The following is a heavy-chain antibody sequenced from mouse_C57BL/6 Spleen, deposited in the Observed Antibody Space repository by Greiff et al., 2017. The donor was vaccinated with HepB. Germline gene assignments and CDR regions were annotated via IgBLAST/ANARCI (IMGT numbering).Heavy chain of an antibody. Sequence: EVQLQQSGPELVKPGASVKISCKASGYTFTDYYMNWVKQSHGKSLEWIGDINPNNGGTSYNQKFKGKATLTVDKSSSTAYMELRSLTSEDSAVYYCATAYYSNYGYYFDYWGQGTTLTVSS. V-gene: IGHV1-26*01. D-gene: IGHD2-5*01. CDR3: ATAYYSNYGYYFDY. CDR2: INPNNGGT. J-gene: IGHJ2*01. CDR1: GYTFTDYY.